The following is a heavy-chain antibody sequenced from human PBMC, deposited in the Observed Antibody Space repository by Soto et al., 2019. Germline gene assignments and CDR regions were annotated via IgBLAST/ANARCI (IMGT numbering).Heavy chain of an antibody. CDR2: IKSKTDGGTT. CDR1: GFTFSNAW. D-gene: IGHD3-10*01. J-gene: IGHJ6*03. V-gene: IGHV3-15*01. CDR3: TTDPTPLTMVRGVIRYYYYYYYMDV. Sequence: GGSLRLSCAASGFTFSNAWMSWVRQAPGKGLEWVGRIKSKTDGGTTDYAAPVKGRFTISRDDSKNTLYLQMNSLKTEDTAVYYCTTDPTPLTMVRGVIRYYYYYYYMDVWGKGTTVTVSS.